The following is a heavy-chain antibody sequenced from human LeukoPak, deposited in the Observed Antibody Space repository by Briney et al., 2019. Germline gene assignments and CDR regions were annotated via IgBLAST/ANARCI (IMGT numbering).Heavy chain of an antibody. CDR1: GGSFSGYY. V-gene: IGHV4-34*01. Sequence: SETLSLTCAVYGGSFSGYYWSWIRQPPGKGLEWIGEINHSGSTNYNPSLKSRVTISVDTSKNQFSLKLSSVTAADTAVYYCASLFMTTVTYFDYWGQGTLVTVSS. J-gene: IGHJ4*02. CDR3: ASLFMTTVTYFDY. CDR2: INHSGST. D-gene: IGHD4-17*01.